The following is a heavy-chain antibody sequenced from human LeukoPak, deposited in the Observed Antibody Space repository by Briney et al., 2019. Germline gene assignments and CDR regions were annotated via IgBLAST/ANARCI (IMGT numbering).Heavy chain of an antibody. CDR1: GGSISSGGYY. CDR3: AREASQQAGYFDY. D-gene: IGHD6-13*01. J-gene: IGHJ4*02. CDR2: IYYSGST. V-gene: IGHV4-31*03. Sequence: SETLSLTCTVSGGSISSGGYYWSWLRQHPGKGLEWIGYIYYSGSTYYNPSLKSRVTISVDTSKNQFSLKLSSVTAADTAVYYCAREASQQAGYFDYWGQGTLVTVSS.